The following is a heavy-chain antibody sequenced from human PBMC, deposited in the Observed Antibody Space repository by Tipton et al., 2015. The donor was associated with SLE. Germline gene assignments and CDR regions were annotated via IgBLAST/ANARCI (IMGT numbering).Heavy chain of an antibody. Sequence: TLSLTCTVSGGSISSSSYYWGWIRQPPGKGLEWIGSIYHSGSTYYNPSLKSRVTISVDTSKNQFSLKLSSVTAADTAVYYCAREVSDYYDSSGYCFDYWGQGTLVTVSS. V-gene: IGHV4-39*07. CDR2: IYHSGST. CDR1: GGSISSSSYY. J-gene: IGHJ4*02. CDR3: AREVSDYYDSSGYCFDY. D-gene: IGHD3-22*01.